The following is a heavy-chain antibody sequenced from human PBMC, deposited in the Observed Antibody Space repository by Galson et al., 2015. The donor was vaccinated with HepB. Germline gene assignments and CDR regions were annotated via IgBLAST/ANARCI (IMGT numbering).Heavy chain of an antibody. CDR3: ARSRYYESWFDP. V-gene: IGHV3-33*03. D-gene: IGHD3-22*01. Sequence: SLRLSCAVSGFTSKTYGIHWVRHSPDRGLEWVAVIWHDGQYRDYADSVKGRFTISSDNSKSTHYLHLSSLRLEDTAIYYCARSRYYESWFDPWGQGTLVTVSS. CDR2: IWHDGQYR. CDR1: GFTSKTYG. J-gene: IGHJ5*02.